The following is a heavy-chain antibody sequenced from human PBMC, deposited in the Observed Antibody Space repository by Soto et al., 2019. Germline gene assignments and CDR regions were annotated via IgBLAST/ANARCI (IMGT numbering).Heavy chain of an antibody. Sequence: GASVKVSCKASGYTFTSYDINWVRQATGQGLEWMGWMNPDSGNTRYSQKFQDRVTITRDTSATTAYMELSRLTSEDTAVYYCARGLVDYSNLDFWGQGTPVTVS. CDR3: ARGLVDYSNLDF. D-gene: IGHD6-13*01. J-gene: IGHJ4*02. V-gene: IGHV1-8*01. CDR2: MNPDSGNT. CDR1: GYTFTSYD.